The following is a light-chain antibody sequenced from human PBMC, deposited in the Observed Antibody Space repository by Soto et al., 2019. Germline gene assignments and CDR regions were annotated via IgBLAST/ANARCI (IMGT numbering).Light chain of an antibody. J-gene: IGLJ3*02. CDR2: RNN. CDR3: AAWDDSLRRNWV. CDR1: SSNIGSNY. V-gene: IGLV1-47*01. Sequence: QSVLTQPPSASGTPGQRVTISCSGSSSNIGSNYVYWYQQLPGTAPKLLIYRNNQRPSGVPDRFSGSKSGTSASLAISGLRSEDEADYYCAAWDDSLRRNWVFGGGTKLTVL.